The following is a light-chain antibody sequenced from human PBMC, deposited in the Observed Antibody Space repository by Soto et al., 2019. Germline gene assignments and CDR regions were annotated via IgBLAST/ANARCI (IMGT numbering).Light chain of an antibody. CDR1: ESLLYRDGSTY. CDR2: EIS. V-gene: IGKV2-30*01. CDR3: MQGTHWPWT. J-gene: IGKJ1*01. Sequence: DVVMTQSPLSLPVTLGQPASISCRSSESLLYRDGSTYLNWFHQRPGQSPRRLIYEISNRDSGVPDRFSGSGSGTDFTLKISRVEAEDVGVYYCMQGTHWPWTFGQGTKVEIK.